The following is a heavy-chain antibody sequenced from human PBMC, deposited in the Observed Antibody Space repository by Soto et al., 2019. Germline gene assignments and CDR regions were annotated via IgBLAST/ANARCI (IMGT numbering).Heavy chain of an antibody. CDR3: ARDLAGYGSGSRHMDV. CDR1: GGTFSSYA. Sequence: SVKVSCKASGGTFSSYAISWVRQAPGQGLEWMEGIIPIFGTANYAQKFQGRVTITADESTSTAYTELSSLRSEDTAVYYCARDLAGYGSGSRHMDVWGKGTTVTVSS. D-gene: IGHD3-10*01. CDR2: IIPIFGTA. J-gene: IGHJ6*03. V-gene: IGHV1-69*13.